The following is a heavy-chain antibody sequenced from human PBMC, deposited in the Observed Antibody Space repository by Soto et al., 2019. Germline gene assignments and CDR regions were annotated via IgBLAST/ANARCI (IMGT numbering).Heavy chain of an antibody. D-gene: IGHD3-10*01. CDR3: VRGLPGGFDP. V-gene: IGHV3-13*01. J-gene: IGHJ5*02. Sequence: VGSLRLSGGASGFIFSNFDMHWVRQTTEKGLEWVSGIGFAGDTNYSGSVKGRFTISRENAKNSLFLQMNSLRVGDTAVYYCVRGLPGGFDPWGQGTLVTVSS. CDR2: IGFAGDT. CDR1: GFIFSNFD.